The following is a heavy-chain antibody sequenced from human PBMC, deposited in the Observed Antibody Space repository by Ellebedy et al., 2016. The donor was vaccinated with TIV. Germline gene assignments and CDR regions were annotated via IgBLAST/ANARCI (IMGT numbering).Heavy chain of an antibody. D-gene: IGHD6-19*01. J-gene: IGHJ2*01. Sequence: GESLKISCAASGITFSQYWMNWVRQAPGKGLEWLANINQDGTVPDYLDSLKGRFSISRDNAKNLLFLQMHSLGDDDTDMYYCAGGTGWIFDLWGRGTLVTVSS. V-gene: IGHV3-7*03. CDR2: INQDGTVP. CDR3: AGGTGWIFDL. CDR1: GITFSQYW.